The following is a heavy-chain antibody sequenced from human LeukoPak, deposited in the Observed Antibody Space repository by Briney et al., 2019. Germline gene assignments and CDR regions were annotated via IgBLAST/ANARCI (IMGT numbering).Heavy chain of an antibody. CDR2: IYYSGST. J-gene: IGHJ4*02. V-gene: IGHV4-59*01. D-gene: IGHD6-13*01. CDR3: ATFHSSSWYLDY. CDR1: GGSISSYY. Sequence: SETLSLTCTVSGGSISSYYWSWIRQPPGKGLEWIGYIYYSGSTNYNPSLKSRVTISVDTSKNQLSLKLSSVTAADTAVYYCATFHSSSWYLDYWGQGTLVTVPS.